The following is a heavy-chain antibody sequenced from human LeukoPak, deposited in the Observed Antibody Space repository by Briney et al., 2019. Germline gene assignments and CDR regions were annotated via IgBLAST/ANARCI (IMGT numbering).Heavy chain of an antibody. J-gene: IGHJ4*02. CDR3: VRDSGSYYDY. V-gene: IGHV4-61*01. Sequence: SETLSLTCTVSGGSISSSSYYWGWIRQPPGKGLEWIGYIYYTGSTNYNPSLKSRVTISVDTSKNQFSLRLSSVTAADTAVYYCVRDSGSYYDYWGQGTLVTASS. CDR1: GGSISSSSYY. D-gene: IGHD3-10*01. CDR2: IYYTGST.